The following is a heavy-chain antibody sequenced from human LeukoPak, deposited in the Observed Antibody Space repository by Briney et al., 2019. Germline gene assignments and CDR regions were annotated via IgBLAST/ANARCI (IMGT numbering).Heavy chain of an antibody. Sequence: SETLSLTCAVSGYSISSGYYWGWIRQPPGKGLEWIGSIYHSGSTYYNPSLKSRVTISVDTSKNQFSLKLSSVTAADTAVYYCARDGGYCSGGSCYQFDHWGQGTLVTVSS. CDR3: ARDGGYCSGGSCYQFDH. D-gene: IGHD2-15*01. CDR2: IYHSGST. V-gene: IGHV4-38-2*02. J-gene: IGHJ4*02. CDR1: GYSISSGYY.